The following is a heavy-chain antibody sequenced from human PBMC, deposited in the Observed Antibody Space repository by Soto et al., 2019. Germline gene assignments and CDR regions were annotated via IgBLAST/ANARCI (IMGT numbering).Heavy chain of an antibody. CDR1: GFTFSDQY. J-gene: IGHJ3*01. CDR2: CANKANSYST. V-gene: IGHV3-72*01. D-gene: IGHD6-19*01. Sequence: ELQLVESGGGLVQPGGSLRLSCVASGFTFSDQYIDWVRQAPGKGLEWVGRCANKANSYSTEYAASVNGRFTISRDDSKNSLYLQMNSMKTEDTAVYSCTRGYSGVSIYAFDVWGQGTMVTVSS. CDR3: TRGYSGVSIYAFDV.